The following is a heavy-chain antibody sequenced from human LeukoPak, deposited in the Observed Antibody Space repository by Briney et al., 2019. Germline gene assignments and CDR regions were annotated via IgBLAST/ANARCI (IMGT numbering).Heavy chain of an antibody. D-gene: IGHD3-22*01. V-gene: IGHV3-74*01. Sequence: PGRSLRLSCAASGFTFSTYWMHWVRQAPGKGLVWVSRINTNGGTTSYADSVKGRFTISRDNAKNTLYLQMSSLRAEDTAVYYCVGDAGTMIHYWGQGTLVTVSS. CDR3: VGDAGTMIHY. J-gene: IGHJ4*02. CDR2: INTNGGTT. CDR1: GFTFSTYW.